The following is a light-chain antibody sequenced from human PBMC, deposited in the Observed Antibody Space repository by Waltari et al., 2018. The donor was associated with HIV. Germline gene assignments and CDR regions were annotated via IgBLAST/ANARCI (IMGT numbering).Light chain of an antibody. J-gene: IGLJ1*01. CDR2: KDS. CDR3: QSTDSTNSYYV. V-gene: IGLV3-25*03. CDR1: ALPDQY. Sequence: SFEVTQPPSVSVSPGQTATITCSGDALPDQYVYWYQQKPGQAPLQVIYKDSERPSGMPERFSGSGSGTTFTLTISGVQAEDEADYYCQSTDSTNSYYVFGPGTKVTVL.